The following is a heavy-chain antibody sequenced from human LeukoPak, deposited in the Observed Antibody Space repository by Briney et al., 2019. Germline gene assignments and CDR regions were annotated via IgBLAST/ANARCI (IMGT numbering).Heavy chain of an antibody. V-gene: IGHV4-39*07. Sequence: SGTLSLTCTVSGGSISSSRYYRGWIRQPPGKGLEWIGSIYYSGSTYYNPSLESRVTISVDTSKNQFSLKLSSVTAADTAVYYCARGRGSSWYYFDYWGQGTLVTVSS. J-gene: IGHJ4*02. CDR2: IYYSGST. CDR3: ARGRGSSWYYFDY. D-gene: IGHD6-13*01. CDR1: GGSISSSRYY.